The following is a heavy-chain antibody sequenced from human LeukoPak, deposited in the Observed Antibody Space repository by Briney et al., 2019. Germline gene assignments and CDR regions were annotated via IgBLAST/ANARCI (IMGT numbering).Heavy chain of an antibody. D-gene: IGHD4-17*01. CDR3: ARVPSTTTLRAPLDY. Sequence: PGGSLRLSCAASGFTFSRYSMNWVRQAPGRGLEWVSSISSSSLYIYYADSVKGRFTISRDNAKNSLFLQMNSLRAEDTAVYYCARVPSTTTLRAPLDYWGQGTLVTVSP. CDR2: ISSSSLYI. CDR1: GFTFSRYS. V-gene: IGHV3-21*01. J-gene: IGHJ4*02.